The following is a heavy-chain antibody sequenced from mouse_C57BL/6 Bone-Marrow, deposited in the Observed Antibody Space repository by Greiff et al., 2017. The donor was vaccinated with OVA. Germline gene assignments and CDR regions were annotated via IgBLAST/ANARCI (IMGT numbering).Heavy chain of an antibody. CDR3: ARSGYYGSSHAWFAY. Sequence: VQLKQSGPELVKPGASVKISCKASGYSFTGYYMNWVKQSPEKSLEWIGEINPSTGGTTYNQKFKAKATLTVDKSSSTAYMQLKSLTSEDSAVYYCARSGYYGSSHAWFAYWGQGTLVTVSA. CDR1: GYSFTGYY. D-gene: IGHD1-1*01. CDR2: INPSTGGT. V-gene: IGHV1-42*01. J-gene: IGHJ3*01.